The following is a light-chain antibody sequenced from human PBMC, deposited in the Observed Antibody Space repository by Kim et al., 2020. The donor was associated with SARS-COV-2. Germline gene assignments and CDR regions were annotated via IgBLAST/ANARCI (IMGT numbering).Light chain of an antibody. CDR3: QAWDSSTYV. CDR1: KLGDKY. CDR2: QDS. V-gene: IGLV3-1*01. J-gene: IGLJ1*01. Sequence: SYELTQPPSVSVSPGQTASITCSGDKLGDKYACWYQQKPGQSPVLVIYQDSKRPSGIPGRFSGSNSGNTATLTISGTQAMDEADYYCQAWDSSTYVFGTGTQLTVL.